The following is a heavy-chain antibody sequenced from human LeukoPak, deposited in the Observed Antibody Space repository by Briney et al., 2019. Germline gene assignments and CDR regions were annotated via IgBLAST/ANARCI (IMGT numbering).Heavy chain of an antibody. D-gene: IGHD5-12*01. CDR1: GFTFSSYS. CDR3: ARDRRGYDYY. CDR2: IYSGGST. V-gene: IGHV3-66*01. J-gene: IGHJ4*02. Sequence: GGSLRLSCAASGFTFSSYSMNWVRQAPGKGLEWVSVIYSGGSTYYADSVKGRFTISRDNSKNTLYLQMNSLRAEDTAVYYCARDRRGYDYYWGQGTLVTVSS.